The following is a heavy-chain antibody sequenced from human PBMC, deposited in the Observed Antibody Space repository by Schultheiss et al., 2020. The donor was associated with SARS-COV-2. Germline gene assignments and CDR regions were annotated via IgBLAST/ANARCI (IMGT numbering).Heavy chain of an antibody. CDR3: ARGIVVVPAAIPSLMDV. Sequence: GGSLRLSCAASGFTFSSYGMHWVRQAPGKGLEWVSYISSSSSTIYYADSVKGRFTISRDNAKNSLYLQMNSLRDEDTAVYYCARGIVVVPAAIPSLMDVWGQGTTVTVSS. J-gene: IGHJ6*02. CDR1: GFTFSSYG. D-gene: IGHD2-2*01. CDR2: ISSSSSTI. V-gene: IGHV3-48*02.